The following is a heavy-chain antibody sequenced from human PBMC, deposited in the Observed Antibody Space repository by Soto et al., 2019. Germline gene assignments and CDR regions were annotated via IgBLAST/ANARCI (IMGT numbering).Heavy chain of an antibody. V-gene: IGHV3-7*01. J-gene: IGHJ6*02. CDR1: GFTFSSYW. CDR3: ARIAASGRGWDV. CDR2: IKQDGSKE. D-gene: IGHD6-13*01. Sequence: EVQLVESGGGLVQPGGSLRLSCVDSGFTFSSYWMSWVRQAPVKGLEWVGNIKQDGSKENYVDSVKGRFTISRDNAKNSMYLQMNSLRVEDTAVYYCARIAASGRGWDVWGQGTTVVVSS.